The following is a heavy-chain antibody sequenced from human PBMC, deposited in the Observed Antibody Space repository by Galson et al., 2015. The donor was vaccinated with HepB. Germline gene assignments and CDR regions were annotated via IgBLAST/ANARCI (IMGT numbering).Heavy chain of an antibody. CDR2: IRSKAAGGTT. CDR1: GFTFSNTW. Sequence: SLRLSCAASGFTFSNTWMNWVRQVPGKGLEWVGRIRSKAAGGTTDFAAPVKGRFTISRDDSKNMLYLEMNSLKSEDTAVYYCATGRGISGPNNYCDDWGQGTLVTVPS. V-gene: IGHV3-15*01. J-gene: IGHJ4*02. CDR3: ATGRGISGPNNYCDD. D-gene: IGHD3-10*01.